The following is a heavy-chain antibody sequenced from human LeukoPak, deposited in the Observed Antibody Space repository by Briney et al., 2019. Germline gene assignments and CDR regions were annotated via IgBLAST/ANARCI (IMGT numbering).Heavy chain of an antibody. CDR3: ARSHYDYDAFDI. D-gene: IGHD3-16*01. CDR2: INHSGST. J-gene: IGHJ3*02. CDR1: GGSFSGYY. V-gene: IGHV4-34*01. Sequence: KPSETLSLTCAVYGGSFSGYYWSWIRQPPGKGLEWIGEINHSGSTNYNPSLKSRVTISVDTSKNQFSLKLSSVTAADTAVYYCARSHYDYDAFDIWRQGTMVTVSS.